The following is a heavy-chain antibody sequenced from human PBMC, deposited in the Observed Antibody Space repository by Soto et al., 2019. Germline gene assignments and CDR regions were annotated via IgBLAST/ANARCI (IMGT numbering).Heavy chain of an antibody. CDR2: INHSGIT. V-gene: IGHV4-34*01. CDR1: GGSFSGYY. Sequence: SETLSLTCAVYGGSFSGYYWSWIRQPPGKGLEWIGEINHSGITNYNPSLKSRVTISVDTSKHQFSLKLNSVTAADTAVYYCARAPDESYCSGGSCYSPFLFDYWGQGTLVTVS. CDR3: ARAPDESYCSGGSCYSPFLFDY. D-gene: IGHD2-15*01. J-gene: IGHJ4*02.